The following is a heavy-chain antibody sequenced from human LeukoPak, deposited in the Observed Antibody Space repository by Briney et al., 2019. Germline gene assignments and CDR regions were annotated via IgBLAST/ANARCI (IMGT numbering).Heavy chain of an antibody. D-gene: IGHD4-17*01. V-gene: IGHV3-23*01. CDR2: ISASGGTT. CDR1: GFTFSSYA. Sequence: GRSLRLSCAASGFTFSSYAMHWVRQASGKGLEWVSAISASGGTTYYADSVKGRFTISRDNSKNTLFLQMNSLRAEDTAVYFCANLYGDSSNGMDVWGQGTTVTVSS. CDR3: ANLYGDSSNGMDV. J-gene: IGHJ6*02.